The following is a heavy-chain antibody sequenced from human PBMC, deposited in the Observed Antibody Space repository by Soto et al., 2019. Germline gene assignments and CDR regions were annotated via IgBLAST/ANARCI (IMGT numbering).Heavy chain of an antibody. CDR3: AKRRPGDGMDV. V-gene: IGHV3-23*01. CDR2: ITATGATT. J-gene: IGHJ6*02. CDR1: GLSFNNFA. Sequence: QLLESWGGLGQPGGSLTLSCEASGLSFNNFAMSWVRQPPGKGLEWVSTITATGATTFYADSVKGRFTISRDKSRNTLSLQLSSLRVEDTAVYYCAKRRPGDGMDVWGQGATVTVSS.